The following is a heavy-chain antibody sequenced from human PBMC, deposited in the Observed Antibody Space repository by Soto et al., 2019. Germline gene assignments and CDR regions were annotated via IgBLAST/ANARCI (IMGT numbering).Heavy chain of an antibody. V-gene: IGHV6-1*01. CDR2: TYFTSQWNN. CDR1: GDSVSRSSAV. Sequence: PSPTLSLTCAISGDSVSRSSAVWNWIRQSPSRGLEWLGRTYFTSQWNNYYAVSVKSRITINADTSKNQFSLQLNSVTPEDTAVYYCARSVSGTGTQFDPWGEGTPVTVSS. D-gene: IGHD6-19*01. CDR3: ARSVSGTGTQFDP. J-gene: IGHJ5*02.